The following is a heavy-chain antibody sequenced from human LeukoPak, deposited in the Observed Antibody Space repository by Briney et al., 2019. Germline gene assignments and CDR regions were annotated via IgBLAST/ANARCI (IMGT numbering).Heavy chain of an antibody. Sequence: GGSLRLSCAASGFTVNNNYMTWVRQAPGKGLEWVSAISGSGGSTYYADSVKGRFTISRDNSKNTLYLQMNSLRAEDTAVYYCAKGSELTYYDFWSGYPIDYWGQGTLVTVSS. V-gene: IGHV3-23*01. CDR1: GFTVNNNY. D-gene: IGHD3-3*01. CDR3: AKGSELTYYDFWSGYPIDY. J-gene: IGHJ4*02. CDR2: ISGSGGST.